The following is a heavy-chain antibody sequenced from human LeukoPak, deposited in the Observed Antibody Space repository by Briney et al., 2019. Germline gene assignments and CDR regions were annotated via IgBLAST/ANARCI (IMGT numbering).Heavy chain of an antibody. CDR2: INPNSGGT. J-gene: IGHJ6*03. V-gene: IGHV1-2*02. CDR3: ASVSAASWDYYYYMDV. CDR1: GYTFTGYY. Sequence: ASVKVSCKASGYTFTGYYMHWVRQAPGQGLEWMGWINPNSGGTNYAQKFQGRVTMTRDTSISTAYMELSRLRSDDTAVYYCASVSAASWDYYYYMDVWGKGTTVTVSS. D-gene: IGHD6-13*01.